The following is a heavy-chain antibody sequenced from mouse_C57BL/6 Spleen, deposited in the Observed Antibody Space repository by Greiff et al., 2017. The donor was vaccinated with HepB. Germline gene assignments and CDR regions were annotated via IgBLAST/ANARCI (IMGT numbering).Heavy chain of an antibody. V-gene: IGHV5-4*01. CDR3: ARDRGTGTGFYFDY. J-gene: IGHJ2*01. Sequence: EVKVVESGGGLVKPGGSLKLSCAASGFTFSSYAMSWVRQTPEKRLEWVATISDGGSYTYYPDNVKGRFTISRDNAKNNLYLQMSHLKSEDTAMYYCARDRGTGTGFYFDYWGQGTTLTVSS. CDR2: ISDGGSYT. CDR1: GFTFSSYA. D-gene: IGHD4-1*01.